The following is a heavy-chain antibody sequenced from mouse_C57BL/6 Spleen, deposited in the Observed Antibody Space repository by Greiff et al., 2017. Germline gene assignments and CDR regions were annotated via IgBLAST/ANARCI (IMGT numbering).Heavy chain of an antibody. J-gene: IGHJ2*01. CDR3: AREGAYYSNYDY. Sequence: VQLKQSGPELVKPGASVKISCKASGYTFTDYYMNWVKQSHGKSLEWIGDINPNNGGTSYNQKFKGKDTLTVDKSSSTAYMELRSLTSEDSAVYYCAREGAYYSNYDYWGQGTTLTVSS. D-gene: IGHD2-5*01. CDR2: INPNNGGT. V-gene: IGHV1-26*01. CDR1: GYTFTDYY.